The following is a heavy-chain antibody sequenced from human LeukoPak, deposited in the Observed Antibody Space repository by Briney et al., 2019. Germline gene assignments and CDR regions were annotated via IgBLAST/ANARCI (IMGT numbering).Heavy chain of an antibody. CDR1: AFTFSTYA. CDR2: ISGSGGST. CDR3: AELGITMIGGV. V-gene: IGHV3-23*01. J-gene: IGHJ6*04. D-gene: IGHD3-10*02. Sequence: GGSLRLSCAASAFTFSTYAMHWVRQAPGKGLEWVSAISGSGGSTYYADSVKGRFTISRDNSKNTLYLQMNSLRAEDTAVYYCAELGITMIGGVWGKGTTVTISS.